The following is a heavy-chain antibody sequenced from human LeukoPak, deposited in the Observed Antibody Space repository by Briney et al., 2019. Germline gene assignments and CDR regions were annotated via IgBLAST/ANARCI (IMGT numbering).Heavy chain of an antibody. V-gene: IGHV4-59*01. Sequence: PSETLSLTCTVSGGPISSSFWSWIRQPPGKGLEWIGHIYYSGSSNYNPSLKSRVTISVDTSKNQFSLKLSSVTAADTAVYSCARRGANSGSYSHFDLWGRGTLVTVSS. D-gene: IGHD1-26*01. J-gene: IGHJ2*01. CDR1: GGPISSSF. CDR3: ARRGANSGSYSHFDL. CDR2: IYYSGSS.